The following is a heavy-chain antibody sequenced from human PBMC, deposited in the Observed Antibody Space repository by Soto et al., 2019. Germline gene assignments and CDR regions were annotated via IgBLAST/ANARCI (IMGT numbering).Heavy chain of an antibody. Sequence: ASVKVSCKASGYTFTSYGISWVRQAPGQGLEWMGWISAYNGNTNYAQKLQGRVTMTTDTSTSTAYMELRSLRSDDTAVYYCARDGFGGGWYDSGYYFDYWGQGTLVTVSS. CDR1: GYTFTSYG. CDR3: ARDGFGGGWYDSGYYFDY. J-gene: IGHJ4*02. V-gene: IGHV1-18*04. CDR2: ISAYNGNT. D-gene: IGHD6-19*01.